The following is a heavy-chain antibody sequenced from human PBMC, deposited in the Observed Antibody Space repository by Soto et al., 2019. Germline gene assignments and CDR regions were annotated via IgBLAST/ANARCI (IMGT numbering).Heavy chain of an antibody. CDR3: AREEAARQRRNWFDP. CDR2: ISSSSSTI. V-gene: IGHV3-48*02. D-gene: IGHD6-6*01. J-gene: IGHJ5*02. CDR1: GFTFSSYS. Sequence: GGSLILSCAASGFTFSSYSMNWVRPAPGKGLEWVSYISSSSSTIYYADSVKGRFTISRDNAKNSLYLQMNSLRDEDTAVYYCAREEAARQRRNWFDPWGQGTLVTVSS.